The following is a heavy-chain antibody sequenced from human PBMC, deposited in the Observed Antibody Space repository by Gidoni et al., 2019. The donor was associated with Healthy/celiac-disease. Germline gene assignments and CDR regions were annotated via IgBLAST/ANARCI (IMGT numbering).Heavy chain of an antibody. CDR2: ISGSGGST. V-gene: IGHV3-23*01. D-gene: IGHD6-19*01. CDR1: GFTFSSYA. J-gene: IGHJ6*02. CDR3: AKEVRQWLVLRYYYYYGMDV. Sequence: EVQLLESGGGLVQPGGSLRLSCAASGFTFSSYAMSWVRQAPGKGLEWVSAISGSGGSTYYADSVKGRFTISRDNSKNTLYLQMNSLRAEDTAVYYCAKEVRQWLVLRYYYYYGMDVWGQGTTVTVSS.